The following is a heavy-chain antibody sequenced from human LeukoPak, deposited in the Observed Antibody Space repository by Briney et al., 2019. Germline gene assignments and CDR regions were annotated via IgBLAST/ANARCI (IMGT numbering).Heavy chain of an antibody. D-gene: IGHD6-13*01. V-gene: IGHV1-8*03. CDR3: ARTQHLVLRSPLDP. CDR1: GYTFTNYD. Sequence: GASVKVSCKASGYTFTNYDVHWVRQATGQGLEWMGWMNPYSANTGYAQNFQCIITFTRNTSISTAYMELSSLRSDDTAVYYCARTQHLVLRSPLDPWGQGTLVTVSS. J-gene: IGHJ5*02. CDR2: MNPYSANT.